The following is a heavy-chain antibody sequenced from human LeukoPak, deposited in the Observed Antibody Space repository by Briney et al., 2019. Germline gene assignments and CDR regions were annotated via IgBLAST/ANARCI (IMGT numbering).Heavy chain of an antibody. V-gene: IGHV3-13*01. Sequence: GGSLRLSCAASGFTFSSYDMHWVRQATGKGLEWVSAIGTAGDTYYPGSVKGRFTISRDDSHNTLNLQMYSLRADDTAVYYCATQLTRGVRTYMDVWGKGTTVTVSS. D-gene: IGHD3-10*01. CDR2: IGTAGDT. J-gene: IGHJ6*03. CDR1: GFTFSSYD. CDR3: ATQLTRGVRTYMDV.